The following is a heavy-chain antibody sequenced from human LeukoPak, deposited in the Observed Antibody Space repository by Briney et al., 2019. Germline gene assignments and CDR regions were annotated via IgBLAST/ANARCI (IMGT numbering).Heavy chain of an antibody. J-gene: IGHJ6*03. CDR3: ARAKNPYYYYYYMDF. CDR2: IYHSGSS. V-gene: IGHV4-38-2*01. CDR1: GYSISSGHY. Sequence: PSETLSLTCAVSGYSISSGHYWVWLRQPPGKVLEYIGNIYHSGSSHYNPSLKSRVTISVDTSNNQFSLKLSSVTAADTAVYYCARAKNPYYYYYYMDFWGRGTTVTASS.